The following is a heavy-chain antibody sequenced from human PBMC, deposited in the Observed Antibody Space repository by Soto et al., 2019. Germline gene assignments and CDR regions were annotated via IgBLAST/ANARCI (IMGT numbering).Heavy chain of an antibody. CDR1: GGSFSGYY. CDR3: ARGYGRIFDY. V-gene: IGHV4-34*01. J-gene: IGHJ4*02. CDR2: INHSGST. Sequence: SETLSLTCAVYGGSFSGYYWTWIRQPPGKGMEWIGEINHSGSTNYNPSLKRRVTISVDTSKNQFSLKLSSVTAADTAVYYCARGYGRIFDYCGQGTLVTVSS. D-gene: IGHD3-10*01.